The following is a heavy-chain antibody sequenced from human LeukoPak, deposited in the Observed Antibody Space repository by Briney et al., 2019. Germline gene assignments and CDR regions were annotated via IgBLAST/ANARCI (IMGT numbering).Heavy chain of an antibody. CDR2: INHSGST. J-gene: IGHJ4*02. D-gene: IGHD2-8*01. V-gene: IGHV4-34*01. CDR1: GGSFSGYY. CDR3: ARAGDSTSFDY. Sequence: SETLSLTCAVYGGSFSGYYWSWIRQPPGKGLEWIGEINHSGSTNYNPSLKSRVTISVDTSKNQFSLKLSSVTAADSAVYYCARAGDSTSFDYWGQGTLVTVSS.